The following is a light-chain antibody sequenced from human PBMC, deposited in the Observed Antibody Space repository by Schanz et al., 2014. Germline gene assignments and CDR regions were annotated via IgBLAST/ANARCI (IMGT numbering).Light chain of an antibody. J-gene: IGKJ2*03. CDR1: QSVISSY. Sequence: EIVLTQSPGTLSLSPGERATLSCRASQSVISSYLAWYQQKPGRAPRLLIYGASSRAAGIPDRFRGSGSGTDFTLTISRLEPEDFAMYYCQQFGGPPLYSVGQGTKVEIK. CDR2: GAS. CDR3: QQFGGPPLYS. V-gene: IGKV3-20*01.